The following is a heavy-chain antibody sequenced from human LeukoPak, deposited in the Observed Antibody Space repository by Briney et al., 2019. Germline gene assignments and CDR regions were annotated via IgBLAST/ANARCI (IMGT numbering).Heavy chain of an antibody. J-gene: IGHJ4*02. CDR1: GFTFSSYA. CDR3: AKDRLTYYYDSSGYPFDY. CDR2: ISGSGGST. V-gene: IGHV3-23*01. D-gene: IGHD3-22*01. Sequence: PGGSLRLSCAASGFTFSSYAMSWVRQAPGKGLEWVSAISGSGGSTYYADSVKGRFTISRDNSKNTLYLQMNSLRAEDTAVYYCAKDRLTYYYDSSGYPFDYWGQGTLVTVSS.